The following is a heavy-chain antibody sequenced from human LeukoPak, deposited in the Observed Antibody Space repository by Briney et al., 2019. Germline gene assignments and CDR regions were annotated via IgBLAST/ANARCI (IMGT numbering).Heavy chain of an antibody. V-gene: IGHV1-18*01. CDR2: ISAYNGNT. CDR1: GYTFTSYG. CDR3: ARERGGAPKAAAGTPFGY. D-gene: IGHD6-13*01. J-gene: IGHJ4*02. Sequence: ASVKVTCKASGYTFTSYGISWVRQAPGQGLEWMGWISAYNGNTNYAQKLQGRVTMTTDTSTSTAYMELRSLRSDDTAVYYCARERGGAPKAAAGTPFGYWGQGTLVTVSS.